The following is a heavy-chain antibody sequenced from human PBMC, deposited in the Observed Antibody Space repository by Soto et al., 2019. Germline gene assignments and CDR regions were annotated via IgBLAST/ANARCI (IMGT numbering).Heavy chain of an antibody. CDR2: IYSGGRT. J-gene: IGHJ4*02. CDR3: ARGGVLFRVVTVFVN. CDR1: GFTFSANY. D-gene: IGHD3-3*01. Sequence: GSLRLSCAASGFTFSANYMSWVRQALGKGLKWVSLIYSGGRTDYADSVKGRFTISRDNSKNTPYLQMNSLRVEDTAEYYCARGGVLFRVVTVFVNWGQGALVNVSS. V-gene: IGHV3-53*01.